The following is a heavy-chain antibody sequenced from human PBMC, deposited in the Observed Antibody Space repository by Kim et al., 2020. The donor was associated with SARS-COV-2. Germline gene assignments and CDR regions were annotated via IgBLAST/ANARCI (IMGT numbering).Heavy chain of an antibody. V-gene: IGHV1-18*01. Sequence: YAPKLQGRVTMTTDTSTSTAYMELRSRRSDDAAVYYCARMSLSLSRCVDYWGQGTLVTVSS. J-gene: IGHJ4*02. D-gene: IGHD3-16*02. CDR3: ARMSLSLSRCVDY.